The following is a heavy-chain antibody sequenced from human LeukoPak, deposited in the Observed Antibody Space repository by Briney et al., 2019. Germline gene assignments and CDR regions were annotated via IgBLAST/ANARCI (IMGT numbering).Heavy chain of an antibody. CDR2: IYYSGST. Sequence: SETLSLTCTVSGGSISSYYWSWIRQPPGRGLEWIGYIYYSGSTNYNPSLKSRVTISVDTSKNQFSLKLSSVTAADTAVYYCARAEWMKSLAARPFLEYNWFDPWGQGTLVTVSS. CDR3: ARAEWMKSLAARPFLEYNWFDP. V-gene: IGHV4-59*08. D-gene: IGHD6-6*01. CDR1: GGSISSYY. J-gene: IGHJ5*02.